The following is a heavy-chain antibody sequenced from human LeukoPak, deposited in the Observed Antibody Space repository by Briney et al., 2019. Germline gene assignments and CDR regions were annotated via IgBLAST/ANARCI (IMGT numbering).Heavy chain of an antibody. V-gene: IGHV3-66*04. Sequence: PGGSLRLSCAASGFTVSSNYMSWVRQAPGKGLEWVSVIHSGGSTYYADSVKGRFTISGDSSKNTLYLQMNSLRADDTAVYYCARPSRGAWTPFDFWGQGTLVTASS. CDR3: ARPSRGAWTPFDF. D-gene: IGHD1-1*01. CDR1: GFTVSSNY. CDR2: IHSGGST. J-gene: IGHJ4*02.